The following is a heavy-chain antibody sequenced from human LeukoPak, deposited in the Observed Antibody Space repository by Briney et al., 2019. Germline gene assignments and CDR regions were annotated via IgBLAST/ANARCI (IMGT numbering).Heavy chain of an antibody. D-gene: IGHD3-22*01. CDR2: IHPSGML. J-gene: IGHJ4*02. V-gene: IGHV4-31*03. CDR1: GASFSSGDQY. CDR3: SRGLDSRKLGY. Sequence: SQTLSLTCTVSGASFSSGDQYWNWIRQSPGKGLEWIGSIHPSGMLYNNPSLESRVTISIDTSKNQFSLNLNSVTAADTAVYFCSRGLDSRKLGYWGQGTLVAVSS.